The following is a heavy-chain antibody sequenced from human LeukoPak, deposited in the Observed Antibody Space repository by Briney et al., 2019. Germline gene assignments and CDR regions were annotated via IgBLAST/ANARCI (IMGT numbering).Heavy chain of an antibody. CDR1: GYTFTSDY. V-gene: IGHV1-46*01. CDR2: INPSGGST. CDR3: ARDNYYDSSGYYYGAFDI. Sequence: ASVKVSCKASGYTFTSDYMHWVRQAPGQGLEWMGIINPSGGSTSYAQKFQGRVTMTRDTSTSTVYMELSSLRSEDTAVYYCARDNYYDSSGYYYGAFDIWGQGTMVTVSS. J-gene: IGHJ3*02. D-gene: IGHD3-22*01.